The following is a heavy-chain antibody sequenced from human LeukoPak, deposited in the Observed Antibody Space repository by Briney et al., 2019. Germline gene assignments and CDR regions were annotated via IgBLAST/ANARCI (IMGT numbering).Heavy chain of an antibody. CDR2: ISGSGGST. V-gene: IGHV3-23*01. CDR3: ANLRRQYSGSRGPEGY. Sequence: GGSLRLSCAASGFTFSSYAMSWVRQAPGKGLEWVSAISGSGGSTYYADSVKGRFTISRDNSKNTLYLQMNSLRAEDTAVYYCANLRRQYSGSRGPEGYWGQGTLVTVSS. CDR1: GFTFSSYA. J-gene: IGHJ4*02. D-gene: IGHD1-26*01.